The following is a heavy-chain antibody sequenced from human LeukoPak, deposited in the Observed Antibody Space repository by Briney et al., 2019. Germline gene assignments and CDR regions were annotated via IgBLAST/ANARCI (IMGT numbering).Heavy chain of an antibody. CDR2: IYYSGST. D-gene: IGHD6-13*01. V-gene: IGHV4-59*12. CDR3: ARVSASIAANGFFDY. Sequence: SETLSLTCTVSGGSISSYYWSWIRQPPGKGLEWIGHIYYSGSTNYNPSLKSRVTISIDTSKNQFSLRLRSVTAADTAVYYCARVSASIAANGFFDYWGQGTLVTVSS. J-gene: IGHJ4*02. CDR1: GGSISSYY.